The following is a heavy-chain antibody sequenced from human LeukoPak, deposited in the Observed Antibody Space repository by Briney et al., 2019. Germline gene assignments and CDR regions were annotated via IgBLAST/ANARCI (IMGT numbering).Heavy chain of an antibody. D-gene: IGHD3-16*01. Sequence: GGSLRLSCAASGFTFSSYAMHWVRQAPGKGLEWVAVISYDGSNKYYANSVKGRFTISRDNSKNTLYLQMNSLRAEDTAVYYCARDPSTGGGYYYGMDVWGQGTTVTVSS. V-gene: IGHV3-30-3*01. CDR1: GFTFSSYA. CDR3: ARDPSTGGGYYYGMDV. J-gene: IGHJ6*02. CDR2: ISYDGSNK.